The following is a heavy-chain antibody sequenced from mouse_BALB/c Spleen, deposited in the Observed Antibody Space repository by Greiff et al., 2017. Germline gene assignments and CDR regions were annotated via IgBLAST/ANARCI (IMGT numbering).Heavy chain of an antibody. CDR2: IDPANGNT. Sequence: EVKLQESGAELVKPGASVKLSCTASGFNIKDTYMHWVKQRPEQGLEWIGRIDPANGNTKYDPKFQGKATITADTSSNTAYLQLSSLTSEDTAVYYCARRGVTTVVRDYWGQGTTLTVSS. J-gene: IGHJ2*01. V-gene: IGHV14-3*02. CDR3: ARRGVTTVVRDY. CDR1: GFNIKDTY. D-gene: IGHD1-1*01.